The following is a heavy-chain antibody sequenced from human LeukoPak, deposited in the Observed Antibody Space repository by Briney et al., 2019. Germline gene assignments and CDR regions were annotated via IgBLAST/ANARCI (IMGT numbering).Heavy chain of an antibody. D-gene: IGHD1-26*01. CDR3: ARDHWVGATTSAFDI. Sequence: GGSLRLSCAASGFTFSRYTMKWVRQAPGKGLEWVLSISSSSSYIYYADSVKVRFTISRDNAKNSLYLQMNSLRAEDTAVYYCARDHWVGATTSAFDIWGQGTMVTVSS. CDR1: GFTFSRYT. V-gene: IGHV3-21*01. CDR2: ISSSSSYI. J-gene: IGHJ3*02.